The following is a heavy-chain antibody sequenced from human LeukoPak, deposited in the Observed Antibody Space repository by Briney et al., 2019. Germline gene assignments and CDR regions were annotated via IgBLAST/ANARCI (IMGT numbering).Heavy chain of an antibody. Sequence: PGRSLRLFCAASGFTFSSYDMHWVRQAPAEGLECVTFISYDGSNKYYTDSVRGRFTISRDNSKNTLYLQMNSLRSEDTAVYYCAKDGSDSSSWYHHYYYYMDVWGKGTTVTVSS. D-gene: IGHD6-13*01. CDR2: ISYDGSNK. CDR3: AKDGSDSSSWYHHYYYYMDV. J-gene: IGHJ6*03. CDR1: GFTFSSYD. V-gene: IGHV3-30*18.